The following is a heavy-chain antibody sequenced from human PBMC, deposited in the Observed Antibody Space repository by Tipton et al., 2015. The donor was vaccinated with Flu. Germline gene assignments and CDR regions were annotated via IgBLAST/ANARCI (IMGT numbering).Heavy chain of an antibody. D-gene: IGHD2-2*01. CDR3: ARHLRYCSSTSCFGWFDP. V-gene: IGHV4-59*08. J-gene: IGHJ5*02. CDR1: GGSISSYY. CDR2: IHYSGST. Sequence: TLSLTCTVSGGSISSYYWSWIRQPPGKGLEWIGYIHYSGSTNYNPSLKSRVTISVDTSKNQFSLKLSSVTAADTAVYYCARHLRYCSSTSCFGWFDPWGQGTLVTVSS.